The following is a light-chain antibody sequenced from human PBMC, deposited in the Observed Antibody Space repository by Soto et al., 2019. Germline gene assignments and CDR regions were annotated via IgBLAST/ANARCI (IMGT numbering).Light chain of an antibody. CDR3: QTWGTGLWV. V-gene: IGLV4-69*01. CDR1: SGHSSYA. Sequence: QSVLTQSPSASASLGASVKLTCTLSSGHSSYAIAWHQQQPEKGPRYLMKLNSDGSHSKGDGIPDRFSGSSSGAERYLTISSVQSGDEADYYCQTWGTGLWVFGGGTKLTVL. J-gene: IGLJ3*02. CDR2: LNSDGSH.